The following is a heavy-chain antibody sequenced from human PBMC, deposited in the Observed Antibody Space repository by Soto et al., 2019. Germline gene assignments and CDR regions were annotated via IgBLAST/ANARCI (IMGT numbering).Heavy chain of an antibody. CDR3: ARGRGRYSSGWSWFDP. CDR1: GGTIRSPDW. CDR2: IFQSGIT. J-gene: IGHJ5*02. V-gene: IGHV4-4*02. Sequence: QVQLQESGPGLVEPSGTLSLTCGVSGGTIRSPDWWTWVRQPPGKGLEWIGEIFQSGITNYTPSLESRVTISVDKSKNQFSLTLTSVTAADTAVYFCARGRGRYSSGWSWFDPWGQGILVTVSS. D-gene: IGHD6-19*01.